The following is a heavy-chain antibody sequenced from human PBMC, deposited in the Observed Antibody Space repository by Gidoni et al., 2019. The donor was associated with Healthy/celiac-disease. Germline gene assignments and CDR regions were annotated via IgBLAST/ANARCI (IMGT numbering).Heavy chain of an antibody. CDR1: GFPFSDYY. Sequence: QVQLVESGGGLGKPGGSLRLSCAASGFPFSDYYMSWIRQDPGKGLEWVSYISSSGSTIYYADSVKGRFTISRDNAKNSLYLQMNSLRAEDTAVYYCAGFMITFGGNPNDAFDIWGQGTMVTVSS. J-gene: IGHJ3*02. V-gene: IGHV3-11*01. CDR3: AGFMITFGGNPNDAFDI. CDR2: ISSSGSTI. D-gene: IGHD3-16*01.